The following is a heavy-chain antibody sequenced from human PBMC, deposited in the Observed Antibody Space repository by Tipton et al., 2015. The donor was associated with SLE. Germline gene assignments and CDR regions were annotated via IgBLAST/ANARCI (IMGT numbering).Heavy chain of an antibody. CDR1: GGSVSSGSYY. CDR3: ARDDGGGYNENDY. D-gene: IGHD5-24*01. V-gene: IGHV4-30-4*01. Sequence: TLSLTCTVSGGSVSSGSYYWSWIRQPPGKGLEWIGYIYYSGSTYYNPSLKSRVTISVDTSKNQFSLKLSSVTAADTAVYYCARDDGGGYNENDYWGQGTLVTVSS. CDR2: IYYSGST. J-gene: IGHJ4*02.